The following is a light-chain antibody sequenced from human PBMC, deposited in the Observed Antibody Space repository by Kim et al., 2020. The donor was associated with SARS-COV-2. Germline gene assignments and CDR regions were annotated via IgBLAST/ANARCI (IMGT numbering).Light chain of an antibody. CDR1: FGNIGAYYY. V-gene: IGLV2-11*01. CDR2: DVN. Sequence: QSALTQPRSVSGSPGQSVTISCSGDFGNIGAYYYISWYQQHAGEVPKLVISDVNKRPSGVPDRFSGSKSGNTASLTISGLQADDEADYYCCSYAGSYTWVFGGGTQLTVL. J-gene: IGLJ3*02. CDR3: CSYAGSYTWV.